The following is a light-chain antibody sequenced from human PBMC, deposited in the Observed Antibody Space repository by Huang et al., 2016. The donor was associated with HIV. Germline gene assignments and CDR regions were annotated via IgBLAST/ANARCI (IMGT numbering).Light chain of an antibody. CDR3: QQANSFPV. J-gene: IGKJ1*01. CDR2: AAS. CDR1: QGIGTW. Sequence: DIQMTQSPFSVSASVGDRVTITCRASQGIGTWLAWYQQKPGKAPNLLIYAASSLQSGVPLRFSGRGAGTDFTLSISSLQPEDFATYYCQQANSFPVFGQGTKVEIK. V-gene: IGKV1-12*01.